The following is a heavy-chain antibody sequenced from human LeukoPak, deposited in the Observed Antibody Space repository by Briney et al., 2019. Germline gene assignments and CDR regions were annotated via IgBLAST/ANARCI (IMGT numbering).Heavy chain of an antibody. D-gene: IGHD3-10*01. J-gene: IGHJ6*02. CDR1: GFTFSSYS. CDR2: ISSSSSYI. Sequence: GGALRLSCAASGFTFSSYSMNWVRQAPGKGLECVSSISSSSSYIYYADSVKGRFTISRDNAKNSLYLQMNSLRAEDTAVYYCARDSTPGGYYYYGMDVWGQGTTVTVSS. CDR3: ARDSTPGGYYYYGMDV. V-gene: IGHV3-21*01.